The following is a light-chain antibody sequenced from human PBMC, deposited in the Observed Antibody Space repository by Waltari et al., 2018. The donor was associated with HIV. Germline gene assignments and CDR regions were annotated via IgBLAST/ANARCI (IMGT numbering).Light chain of an antibody. J-gene: IGLJ2*01. CDR3: SSFTISNSLL. V-gene: IGLV2-14*01. CDR2: EVN. Sequence: KAPKLIISEVNNRPSGVSHRFSGSKSANTASLTISELQTWDEANYYCSSFTISNSLLFGGGTRLSVL.